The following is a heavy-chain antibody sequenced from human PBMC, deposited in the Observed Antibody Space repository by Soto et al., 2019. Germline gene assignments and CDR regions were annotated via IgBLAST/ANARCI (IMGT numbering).Heavy chain of an antibody. Sequence: SVKVSCKSSGCTFTSSAVQWVRQARGQRLEWIGWIVVGSGNTNYAQKFQERVTITRDMSTSTAYMELSSLRSEDTAVYYCAAYYYDSSGYPAPGFDPWGKGTLVTVSS. V-gene: IGHV1-58*01. CDR2: IVVGSGNT. D-gene: IGHD3-22*01. J-gene: IGHJ5*02. CDR1: GCTFTSSA. CDR3: AAYYYDSSGYPAPGFDP.